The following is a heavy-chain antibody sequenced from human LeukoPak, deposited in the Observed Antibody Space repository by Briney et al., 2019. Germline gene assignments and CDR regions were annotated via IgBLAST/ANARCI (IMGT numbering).Heavy chain of an antibody. J-gene: IGHJ4*02. CDR2: IKQDGSEK. V-gene: IGHV3-7*01. D-gene: IGHD3-22*01. CDR3: ARDPAYYDSSGYFGY. CDR1: GFTFSSYW. Sequence: GGSLRLSCAASGFTFSSYWMSWVRQAPGKGLEWVANIKQDGSEKYYVDSVKGRFTISRDNAKNSLYLQMNSLRAEDTAVYYCARDPAYYDSSGYFGYWGQRTLVTVSS.